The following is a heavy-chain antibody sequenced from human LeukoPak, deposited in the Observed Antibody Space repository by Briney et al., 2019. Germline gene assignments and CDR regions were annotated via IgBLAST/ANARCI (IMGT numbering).Heavy chain of an antibody. V-gene: IGHV1-18*01. CDR3: ARDFEFPSDYDILTGYPNWFDP. CDR1: GFAFTSYG. D-gene: IGHD3-9*01. J-gene: IGHJ5*02. CDR2: ISAYNGNT. Sequence: GGSLRLSCAASGFAFTSYGISWVRQAPGQGLEWMGWISAYNGNTNYAQKLQGRVTMTTDTSTSTAYMELRSLRSDDTAVYYCARDFEFPSDYDILTGYPNWFDPWGQGTLVTVSS.